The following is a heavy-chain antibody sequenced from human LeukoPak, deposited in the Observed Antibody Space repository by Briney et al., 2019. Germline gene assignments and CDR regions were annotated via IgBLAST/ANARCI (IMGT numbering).Heavy chain of an antibody. CDR2: VDPEDGET. J-gene: IGHJ4*02. CDR3: ATVTSGSYFDY. D-gene: IGHD1-26*01. CDR1: GYTFTDYY. V-gene: IGHV1-69-2*01. Sequence: ASVKVSCKVSGYTFTDYYMRWVQQAPGKGLEWMGLVDPEDGETIYAEKFQGRVTITADTSTDTAYMELSSLRSEDTAVYYCATVTSGSYFDYWGQGTLVTVSS.